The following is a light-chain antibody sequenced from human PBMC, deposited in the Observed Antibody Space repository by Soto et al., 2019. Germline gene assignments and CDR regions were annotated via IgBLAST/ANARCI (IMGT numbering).Light chain of an antibody. CDR3: QQYGSSPWT. J-gene: IGKJ1*01. CDR1: QSVSSTY. Sequence: EIVLTQSPGTLSLSPGERATLSCWASQSVSSTYLAWYQQKPGQAPRLLIYGASSRATGIPDRFSGSGSGTDFTLTFSRLEPEDFAVYYCQQYGSSPWTFGQGTKVEIK. CDR2: GAS. V-gene: IGKV3-20*01.